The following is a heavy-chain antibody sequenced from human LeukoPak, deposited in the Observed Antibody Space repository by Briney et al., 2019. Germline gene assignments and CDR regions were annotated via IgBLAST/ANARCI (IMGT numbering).Heavy chain of an antibody. CDR1: GGSFSGYY. V-gene: IGHV4-34*01. D-gene: IGHD5/OR15-5a*01. J-gene: IGHJ6*04. CDR3: ARISRSGRVYSVRSRYGMDV. Sequence: PSETLSLTCAVYGGSFSGYYWSWIRQPPGKGLEWIGEINHSGSTNYNPSLKSRVTTSVDTSKNQFSLKLSSVTAADTAVYYCARISRSGRVYSVRSRYGMDVLGKGTTVTVSS. CDR2: INHSGST.